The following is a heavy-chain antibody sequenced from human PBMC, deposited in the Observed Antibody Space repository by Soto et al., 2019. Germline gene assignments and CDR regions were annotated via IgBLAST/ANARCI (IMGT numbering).Heavy chain of an antibody. J-gene: IGHJ4*02. CDR2: IYYSGST. CDR1: GGSISSGGYY. D-gene: IGHD2-2*01. V-gene: IGHV4-31*02. CDR3: ARADIVVVPAAIMFDY. Sequence: KSSGTLPLTCTVSGGSISSGGYYWSWIRQHPGKGLEWIGYIYYSGSTYYNPSLKSRVTISVDTSKNQFSLKLSSVTAADTAVYYCARADIVVVPAAIMFDYWGQGTLDTVSS.